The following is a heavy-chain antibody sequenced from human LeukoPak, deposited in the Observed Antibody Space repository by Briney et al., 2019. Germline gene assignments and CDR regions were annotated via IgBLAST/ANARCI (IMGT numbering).Heavy chain of an antibody. D-gene: IGHD6-19*01. V-gene: IGHV1-18*01. CDR3: ARARLAVHGTVWHDP. Sequence: ASVRVSCKTSDHNFPSYNFGWVRQAPGQGLELMGWISAYNGNTQYAQKFQDRVTMTTDRSASTAYMELRSLRSDDTAIYYCARARLAVHGTVWHDPRGQGTLVTVSS. CDR1: DHNFPSYN. CDR2: ISAYNGNT. J-gene: IGHJ5*02.